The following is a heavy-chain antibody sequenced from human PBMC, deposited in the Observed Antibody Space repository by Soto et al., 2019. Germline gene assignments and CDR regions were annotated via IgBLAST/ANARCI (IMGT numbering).Heavy chain of an antibody. CDR2: IGADNGDT. D-gene: IGHD1-1*01. CDR3: AGDWKGAEGFDP. J-gene: IGHJ5*02. Sequence: QVQLGQSGAAVKKPGASVKVSCKASGYTFSTYGFSWVRQAPGQGVEWMGWIGADNGDTNYAQNFQGRVTMTTDTPTTTSYMELTSLTADDTAVYFCAGDWKGAEGFDPWGQGTLVTVSS. V-gene: IGHV1-18*01. CDR1: GYTFSTYG.